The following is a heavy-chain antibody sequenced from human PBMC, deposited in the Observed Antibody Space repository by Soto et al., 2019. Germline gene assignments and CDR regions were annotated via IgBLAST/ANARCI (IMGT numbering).Heavy chain of an antibody. D-gene: IGHD6-19*01. V-gene: IGHV1-24*01. CDR3: ATAGRLRYSSGWTGRYYYYGMDV. Sequence: ASVKVSCKVSGYTLTELSMHWVRQAPGKGLEWMGGFDPEDGETIYAQKFQGRVTMTEDTSTDTAYMELSSLRSEDTAVYYCATAGRLRYSSGWTGRYYYYGMDVWGQGTTVTVS. CDR1: GYTLTELS. CDR2: FDPEDGET. J-gene: IGHJ6*02.